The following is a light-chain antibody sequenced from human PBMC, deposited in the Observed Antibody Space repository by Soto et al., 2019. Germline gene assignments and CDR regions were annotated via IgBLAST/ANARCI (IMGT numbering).Light chain of an antibody. J-gene: IGKJ1*01. V-gene: IGKV3-15*01. CDR2: GAS. Sequence: PGKRATLSCWASETVATNLARYQQKPGQAPRLLISGASTRAAGISDRFRGSGSGTEFTLTISSLRSEDSAIYYCQQYFEWPPMTFGQGTKVEI. CDR1: ETVATN. CDR3: QQYFEWPPMT.